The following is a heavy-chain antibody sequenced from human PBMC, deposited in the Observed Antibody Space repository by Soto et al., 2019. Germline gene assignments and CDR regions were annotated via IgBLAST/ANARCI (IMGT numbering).Heavy chain of an antibody. Sequence: SETLSLTCTVSGGSISIYYWSWIRHPPGKGLEWIGYIYYSGSTNYNPSLKSRVTISVDTSKNQFSLKLSSVTAADTAVYYCATGGIVVVRDAFDIWGQGTMVTVS. CDR1: GGSISIYY. CDR3: ATGGIVVVRDAFDI. V-gene: IGHV4-59*01. J-gene: IGHJ3*02. D-gene: IGHD3-22*01. CDR2: IYYSGST.